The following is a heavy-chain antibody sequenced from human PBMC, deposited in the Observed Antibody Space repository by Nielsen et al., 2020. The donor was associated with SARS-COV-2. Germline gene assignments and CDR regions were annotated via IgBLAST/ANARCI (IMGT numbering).Heavy chain of an antibody. CDR1: GYTFVRFY. CDR2: ISPSGGGT. Sequence: ASVKVSCKASGYTFVRFYILWVRQAPGQGLESMGLISPSGGGTTYAQNFQGRVTMTRDTSMSTVYMELSSLKSEDTAVYYCARWDYATASIDYWGQGTLVTVSS. V-gene: IGHV1-46*01. J-gene: IGHJ4*02. CDR3: ARWDYATASIDY. D-gene: IGHD2-15*01.